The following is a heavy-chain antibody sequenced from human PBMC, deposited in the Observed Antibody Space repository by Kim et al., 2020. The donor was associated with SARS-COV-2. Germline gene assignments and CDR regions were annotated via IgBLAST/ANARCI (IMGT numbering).Heavy chain of an antibody. CDR3: ARVDTGTTTWVEGWFDP. V-gene: IGHV4-59*13. Sequence: SETLSLTCTVSGGSISSYYWSWIRQPPGKGLEWIGYIYYSGSTNYNPSLKSRVTISVDTSKNQFSLKLSSVTAADTAVYYCARVDTGTTTWVEGWFDPWGQGTLVTVSS. D-gene: IGHD1-7*01. CDR1: GGSISSYY. J-gene: IGHJ5*02. CDR2: IYYSGST.